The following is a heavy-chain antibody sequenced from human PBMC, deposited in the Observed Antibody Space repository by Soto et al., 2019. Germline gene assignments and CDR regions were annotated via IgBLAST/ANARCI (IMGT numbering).Heavy chain of an antibody. CDR3: ARDGMLYYDFWSGYSHYYMDV. Sequence: SETLSLTCTLSGGSISSGGYYWRWIRQHPGKGQERIGYIYYSGSTYYNPSLKSRVTISVDTSKNQFSLKLSSVTAADTAVYYCARDGMLYYDFWSGYSHYYMDVWGKGTTVTVSS. V-gene: IGHV4-31*03. J-gene: IGHJ6*03. CDR1: GGSISSGGYY. CDR2: IYYSGST. D-gene: IGHD3-3*01.